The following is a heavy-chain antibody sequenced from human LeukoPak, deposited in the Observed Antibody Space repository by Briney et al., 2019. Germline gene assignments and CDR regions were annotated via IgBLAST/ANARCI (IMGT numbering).Heavy chain of an antibody. J-gene: IGHJ4*02. CDR2: ISVSGGST. CDR1: GFTFSSNA. Sequence: PGGSLRLSCAASGFTFSSNAMSWVRQAPGKGLEWVSGISVSGGSTYYADSVKGRFTISRDKSKNTLYLQMSSLRAEDTAFYYCARERGAHDYWGQGTLVTVSS. D-gene: IGHD1-1*01. V-gene: IGHV3-23*01. CDR3: ARERGAHDY.